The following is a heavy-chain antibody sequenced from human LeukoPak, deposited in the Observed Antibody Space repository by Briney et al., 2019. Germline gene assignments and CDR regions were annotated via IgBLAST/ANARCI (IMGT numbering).Heavy chain of an antibody. Sequence: ASVKVSCTASGYTFTTYYMHWGRQAPGQGLEWMGIINPSGGSTSYAQKFQGRVTITADKSTSTAYMELSSLRSEDTAVYYCARVGSGYDDYYYYGMDVWGQGTTVTVSS. CDR1: GYTFTTYY. CDR3: ARVGSGYDDYYYYGMDV. J-gene: IGHJ6*02. V-gene: IGHV1-46*01. CDR2: INPSGGST. D-gene: IGHD5-12*01.